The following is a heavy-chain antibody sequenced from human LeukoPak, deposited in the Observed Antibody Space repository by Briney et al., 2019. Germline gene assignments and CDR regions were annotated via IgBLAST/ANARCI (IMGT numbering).Heavy chain of an antibody. D-gene: IGHD5-18*01. J-gene: IGHJ5*02. CDR1: GGTFSSYA. CDR2: IIPIFGTA. V-gene: IGHV1-69*01. CDR3: ARTSLRGYSYGYWFDP. Sequence: SVKVSCKASGGTFSSYAISWVRQAPGQGLEWMGGIIPIFGTANYAQKFQGRVTITADESTSTAYMELSSLRSEDTAVYYCARTSLRGYSYGYWFDPWGQGALVTVSS.